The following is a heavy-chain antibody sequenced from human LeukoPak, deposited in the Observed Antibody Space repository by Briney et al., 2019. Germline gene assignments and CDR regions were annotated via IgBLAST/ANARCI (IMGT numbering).Heavy chain of an antibody. D-gene: IGHD6-13*01. Sequence: PSETLSLTCTVSGASISSYYWSWIRRPPGKGLEWIGHIYYSGSTNYNPSLKSRVTISVDTSKNQFTLKLSSVTAADTAVYYCARDLGVYGNFDYWGQGTLVTVSS. CDR1: GASISSYY. CDR2: IYYSGST. V-gene: IGHV4-59*01. CDR3: ARDLGVYGNFDY. J-gene: IGHJ4*02.